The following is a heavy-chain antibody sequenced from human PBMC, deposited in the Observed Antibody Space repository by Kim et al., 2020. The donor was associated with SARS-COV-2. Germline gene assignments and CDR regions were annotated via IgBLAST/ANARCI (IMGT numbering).Heavy chain of an antibody. J-gene: IGHJ4*02. Sequence: GGSLRLSCAASGFTFSNYGMNWVRQAPGKGLEWVSGIGGSGGNTYYVDSVKGRFTISRDNSKNTLYLQMNSLRAEDTAVYYCAKDEERVQYEDWGQGTLVTVSS. V-gene: IGHV3-23*01. CDR3: AKDEERVQYED. CDR2: IGGSGGNT. D-gene: IGHD1-26*01. CDR1: GFTFSNYG.